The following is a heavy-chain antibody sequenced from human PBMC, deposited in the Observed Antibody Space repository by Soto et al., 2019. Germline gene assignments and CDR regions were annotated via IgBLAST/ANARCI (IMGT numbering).Heavy chain of an antibody. Sequence: EVQLVESGGGLVHPGGSLRLSCVVSGFTFSGYWMHWVRQAPGKGLECVANIHQNGTERYYVDSVKGRLTISRDNAKNSLYLHMNSLRAEDTAVYYCLGSGSFSLWGQGTLVTVSS. J-gene: IGHJ4*02. CDR1: GFTFSGYW. CDR3: LGSGSFSL. CDR2: IHQNGTER. V-gene: IGHV3-7*01. D-gene: IGHD3-10*01.